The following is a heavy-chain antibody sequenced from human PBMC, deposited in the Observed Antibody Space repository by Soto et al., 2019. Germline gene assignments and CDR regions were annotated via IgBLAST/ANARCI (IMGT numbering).Heavy chain of an antibody. CDR1: SGSVSNSKW. J-gene: IGHJ4*02. V-gene: IGHV4-4*02. CDR3: ARGGYSGSYHKRLDY. CDR2: INHSGST. D-gene: IGHD1-26*01. Sequence: SEALSLTGVFCSGSVSNSKWRIWLRQPLGKGLEWIGEINHSGSTNYNPSLKSRVTISVDTSKNQFSLKLSSVTAADTAVYYCARGGYSGSYHKRLDYWGQGTLVTVSS.